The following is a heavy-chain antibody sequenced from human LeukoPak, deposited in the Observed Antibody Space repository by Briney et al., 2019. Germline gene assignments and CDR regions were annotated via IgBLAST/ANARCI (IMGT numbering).Heavy chain of an antibody. CDR1: GGSISSSSYY. J-gene: IGHJ3*02. CDR2: IYYSGST. D-gene: IGHD1-7*01. V-gene: IGHV4-39*07. Sequence: SETLSLTCTVSGGSISSSSYYWGWIRQPPGKGLEWIGSIYYSGSTYYNPSLKSRVTISVDTSKNQFSLKLSSVTAADTAVYYCARETFVTGTTIHAFDIWGQGTMVTVSS. CDR3: ARETFVTGTTIHAFDI.